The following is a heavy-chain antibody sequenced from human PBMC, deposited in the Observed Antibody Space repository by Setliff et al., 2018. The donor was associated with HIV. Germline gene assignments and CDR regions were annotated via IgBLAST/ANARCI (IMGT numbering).Heavy chain of an antibody. V-gene: IGHV4-34*01. Sequence: SETLSLTCAVYGGSFSGYHWSWIRQPPGKGLEWIGEIDYSGSPNYNPSLKSRVSISVDTSKNQFSLKLSSVTAADTAVYYCARIVRWELVATSTFFYYYMDVWGKGTTVTVSS. CDR1: GGSFSGYH. D-gene: IGHD1-26*01. CDR3: ARIVRWELVATSTFFYYYMDV. J-gene: IGHJ6*03. CDR2: IDYSGSP.